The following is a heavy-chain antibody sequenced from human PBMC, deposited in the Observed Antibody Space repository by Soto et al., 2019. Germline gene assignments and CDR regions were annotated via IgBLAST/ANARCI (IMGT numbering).Heavy chain of an antibody. Sequence: SETLSLTCTVSGGSISSTTYYWGWVRQPPGKGLEWIGSIYDSGSTYYNPSLRSRLTISVDTSKNQFSLRLTSVTATDTAVYYCARHARPFAPVVVGALGSWGQGTLVTVSS. CDR3: ARHARPFAPVVVGALGS. J-gene: IGHJ5*02. CDR2: IYDSGST. CDR1: GGSISSTTYY. D-gene: IGHD1-26*01. V-gene: IGHV4-39*01.